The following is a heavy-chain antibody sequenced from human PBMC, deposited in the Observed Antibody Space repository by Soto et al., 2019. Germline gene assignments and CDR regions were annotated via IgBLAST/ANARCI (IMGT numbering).Heavy chain of an antibody. D-gene: IGHD3-10*01. CDR2: MNPNSGNT. CDR1: GYTFTSYD. V-gene: IGHV1-8*01. Sequence: QVQLVQSGAEVKKPGASVKVSCKASGYTFTSYDINWVRQATGQGLEWMGWMNPNSGNTGYAQKFQGRVTMTRNTSISTAYMELSSLGSEATAVYYCARGINYYDSGDDAFDIWGQGTMVNVSS. CDR3: ARGINYYDSGDDAFDI. J-gene: IGHJ3*02.